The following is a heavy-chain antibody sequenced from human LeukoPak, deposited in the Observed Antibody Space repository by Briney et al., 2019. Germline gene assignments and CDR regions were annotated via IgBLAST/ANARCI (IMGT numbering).Heavy chain of an antibody. CDR1: GFTFSSYS. V-gene: IGHV3-7*01. J-gene: IGHJ4*02. D-gene: IGHD2-2*01. CDR2: IKQDGSEK. Sequence: PGGSLRLSCAASGFTFSSYSMNWVRQAPGKGLEWVANIKQDGSEKYYVDSVKGRFTISRGNAKNSLYLQMNSLRAEDTAVYYCAKGKCSSTSCPVDYWGQGTLVTVSS. CDR3: AKGKCSSTSCPVDY.